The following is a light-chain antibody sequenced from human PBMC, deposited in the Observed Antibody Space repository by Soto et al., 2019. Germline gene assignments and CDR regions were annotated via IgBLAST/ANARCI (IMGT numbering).Light chain of an antibody. CDR3: VQRTTWPWT. Sequence: EIVLTQSPGTLSLSPRERATLSCRASQSVSSHLAWYQQTPGQAPRLLIYDASNRATGIPARFSGSGSGTDFTLTISSLEPEDFAVYHCVQRTTWPWTCGQGSKVEIK. V-gene: IGKV3-11*01. CDR2: DAS. CDR1: QSVSSH. J-gene: IGKJ1*01.